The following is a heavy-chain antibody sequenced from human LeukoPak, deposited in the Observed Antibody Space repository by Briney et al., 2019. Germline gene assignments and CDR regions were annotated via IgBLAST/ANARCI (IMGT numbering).Heavy chain of an antibody. CDR3: ARAVGLVFDPLGIAVASYYFDY. V-gene: IGHV4-39*07. D-gene: IGHD6-19*01. Sequence: SETLSLTCTVSGGSISSSSYYWGWIRQPPGKGLEWIGSIYYSESSYYNPSLKSRVTISVDTSKNQFSLKLSSVTAADTAVYYCARAVGLVFDPLGIAVASYYFDYWGQGTLVTVSS. J-gene: IGHJ4*02. CDR1: GGSISSSSYY. CDR2: IYYSESS.